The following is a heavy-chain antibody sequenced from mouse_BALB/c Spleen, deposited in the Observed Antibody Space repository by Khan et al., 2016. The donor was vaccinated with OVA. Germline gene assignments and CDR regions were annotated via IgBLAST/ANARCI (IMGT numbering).Heavy chain of an antibody. Sequence: EVELVESGGDLMKPGGSLKLSCAASGFTFSTYGMSWVRQTPDKRLEWVATINSDGYYTYYPDSVQGRFTISRNNAKNTLYLQMSSLKSEDTAMYYCASHLTGSVGYWGQGTLVTVSA. D-gene: IGHD4-1*01. CDR2: INSDGYYT. CDR1: GFTFSTYG. J-gene: IGHJ3*01. CDR3: ASHLTGSVGY. V-gene: IGHV5-6*01.